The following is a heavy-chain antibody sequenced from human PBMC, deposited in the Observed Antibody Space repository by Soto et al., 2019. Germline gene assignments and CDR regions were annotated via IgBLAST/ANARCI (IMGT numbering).Heavy chain of an antibody. Sequence: PGGSLRLSCAASGFTISRNDMYCVRQAPGKGLEWVAVMSFDGNHQHYADSVKGRFTISRDNSKNTLTLEMNSLRRDDTAVYYCASCERFPRVGVDYYALDVWGQGTTVTVSS. CDR1: GFTISRND. CDR3: ASCERFPRVGVDYYALDV. J-gene: IGHJ6*02. D-gene: IGHD3-3*01. V-gene: IGHV3-30*03. CDR2: MSFDGNHQ.